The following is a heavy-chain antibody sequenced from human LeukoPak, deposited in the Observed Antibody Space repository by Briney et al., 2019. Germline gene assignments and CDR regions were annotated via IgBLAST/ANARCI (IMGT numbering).Heavy chain of an antibody. V-gene: IGHV4-4*02. Sequence: SGTLSLTCAVSGGSISSSNWWSWVRQPPGKGLEWIGEIYHSGSTNYNPSLKSRVTISVDKSKNQFSLKLSSVTAADTAVYYCVRGGTWFGEKSYYQYGMDVWGQGTTVIVSS. D-gene: IGHD3-10*01. J-gene: IGHJ6*02. CDR1: GGSISSSNW. CDR2: IYHSGST. CDR3: VRGGTWFGEKSYYQYGMDV.